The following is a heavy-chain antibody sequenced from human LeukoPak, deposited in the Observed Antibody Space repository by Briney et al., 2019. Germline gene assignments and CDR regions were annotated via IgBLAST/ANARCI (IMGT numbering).Heavy chain of an antibody. V-gene: IGHV3-66*02. CDR2: IYSGGST. CDR1: GFTVSSNY. CDR3: ARPRRQYGLGLGY. Sequence: QTGGSLRLSCAASGFTVSSNYMSWVRPAPGKGLEWVSVIYSGGSTYYADSVKGRFTISRDNSKNTLYLQMNSLRAEDTAVYYCARPRRQYGLGLGYWGQGTLVTVSS. D-gene: IGHD4-11*01. J-gene: IGHJ4*02.